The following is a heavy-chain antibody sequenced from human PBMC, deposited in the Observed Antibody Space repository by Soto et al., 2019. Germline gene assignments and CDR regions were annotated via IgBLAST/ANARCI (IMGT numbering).Heavy chain of an antibody. V-gene: IGHV1-69*05. D-gene: IGHD6-6*01. Sequence: QVQLVQSGAEVKKPGSSVKVSCKASGGTFSSYAISWVRQAPGQGLEWMGGIIPIFGTANYAEKCQGRVTXTXXXSXXTAYMERSSLRSEDTAVYYWGSQQLGPSYYYGMDVWGQGTTVTVSS. CDR3: GSQQLGPSYYYGMDV. CDR2: IIPIFGTA. CDR1: GGTFSSYA. J-gene: IGHJ6*02.